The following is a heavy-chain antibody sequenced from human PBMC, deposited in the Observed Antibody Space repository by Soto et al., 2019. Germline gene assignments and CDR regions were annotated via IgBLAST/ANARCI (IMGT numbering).Heavy chain of an antibody. J-gene: IGHJ6*03. CDR1: GGSISSFY. D-gene: IGHD3-10*01. CDR3: ARVLGGPPYYYYYYMDV. V-gene: IGHV4-59*01. CDR2: IYYSGST. Sequence: QVQLQESGPGLVKPSETLSLTCTVSGGSISSFYWSWIRQSPGKGLEYIGYIYYSGSTNYNPSLKSRVTISADTSKNQFSLKLSSVTAADTAVYYCARVLGGPPYYYYYYMDVWGKGTTVTVSS.